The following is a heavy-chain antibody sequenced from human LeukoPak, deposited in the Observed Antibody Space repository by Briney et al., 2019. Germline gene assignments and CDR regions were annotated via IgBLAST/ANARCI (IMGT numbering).Heavy chain of an antibody. CDR1: GGSISSYY. CDR3: ARDRYCDSGSYYN. V-gene: IGHV4-59*01. CDR2: IYYSGST. J-gene: IGHJ4*02. D-gene: IGHD3-10*01. Sequence: SETLSLACTVSGGSISSYYWNWIRQPPGKGLEWIGYIYYSGSTNYNPSLKSRVTISVDTSKNQFFLKLSSVTAADTAVYYCARDRYCDSGSYYNWGQGTLVTVSS.